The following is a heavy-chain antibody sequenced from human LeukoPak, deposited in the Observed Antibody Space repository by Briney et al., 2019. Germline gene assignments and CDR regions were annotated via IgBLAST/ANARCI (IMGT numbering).Heavy chain of an antibody. CDR1: GFTFSDCD. Sequence: GGSLRLACTGSGFTFSDCDMNWVRQAPGKGLEWISSISGRSSHIYYADSIKGRFTISGDNAKNSLYLQMNSLRDEDTAVYYCTRAFPPLRTAAAGDVWGQGTLVTVSS. CDR3: TRAFPPLRTAAAGDV. V-gene: IGHV3-21*01. D-gene: IGHD6-13*01. CDR2: ISGRSSHI. J-gene: IGHJ4*02.